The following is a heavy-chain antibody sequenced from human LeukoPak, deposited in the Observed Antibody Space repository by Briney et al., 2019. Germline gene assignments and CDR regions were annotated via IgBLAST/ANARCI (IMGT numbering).Heavy chain of an antibody. Sequence: SETLSLTCTVSGGSISSYYWSWIRQPPGKGLEWIGYIYYSGSTNYNPSLKSRVTISVDTSKNQFSLKLSSVTAADTAVYYCAREYSSSRPWFDPWGQGTLVTVSP. CDR3: AREYSSSRPWFDP. D-gene: IGHD6-6*01. CDR2: IYYSGST. CDR1: GGSISSYY. V-gene: IGHV4-59*12. J-gene: IGHJ5*02.